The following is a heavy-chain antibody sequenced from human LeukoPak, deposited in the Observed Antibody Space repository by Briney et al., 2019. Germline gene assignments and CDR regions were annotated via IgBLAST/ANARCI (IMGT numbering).Heavy chain of an antibody. CDR3: ARDRGIGSGGKWFDP. J-gene: IGHJ5*02. CDR2: ISAYNGNT. CDR1: GYTFTSYG. D-gene: IGHD6-13*01. V-gene: IGHV1-18*01. Sequence: ASVKVSCKASGYTFTSYGISWVRQAPGQGLEWMGWISAYNGNTNYAQKLQGRVTMTTDTSTSTAYMELRSLRSDDTAVYYCARDRGIGSGGKWFDPWGQGTLVTVSS.